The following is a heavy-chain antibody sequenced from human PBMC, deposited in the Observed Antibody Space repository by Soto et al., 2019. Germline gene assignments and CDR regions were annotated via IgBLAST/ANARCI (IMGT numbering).Heavy chain of an antibody. V-gene: IGHV1-2*02. CDR1: GYPVTAYY. D-gene: IGHD3-3*01. CDR2: INPATGAA. CDR3: ARGGGVGVAGSAAFDM. J-gene: IGHJ3*02. Sequence: VQSGAVVKKPGASVTVSCSASGYPVTAYYMHWVRQAPGRGLEWMGGINPATGAAKYTQTFQGRVTMTRDTSTSTVFMELSGPTSEDTAAFYCARGGGVGVAGSAAFDMWGQGTLVTVSS.